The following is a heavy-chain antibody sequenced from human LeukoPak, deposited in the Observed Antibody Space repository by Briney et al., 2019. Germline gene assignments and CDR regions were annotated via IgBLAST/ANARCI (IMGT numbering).Heavy chain of an antibody. V-gene: IGHV3-74*01. CDR1: GFTFGTYW. D-gene: IGHD3-10*01. CDR2: INCDGGTT. CDR3: ATDYYVSGSYYRLFY. J-gene: IGHJ4*02. Sequence: GSLRLSCGASGFTFGTYWMPWVRQAPGKGLVWVSGINCDGGTTTYADSVKGRFTISRDNAKNTLYLQMNNLRAGDTAIYYCATDYYVSGSYYRLFYWGQGTLVTVSS.